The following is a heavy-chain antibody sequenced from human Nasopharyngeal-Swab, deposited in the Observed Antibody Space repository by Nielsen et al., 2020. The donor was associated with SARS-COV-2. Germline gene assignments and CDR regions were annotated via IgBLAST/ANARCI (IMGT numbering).Heavy chain of an antibody. Sequence: ASVKVSCKASGYTFTSYGISWVRQAPGQGLEWMGWISAYNGNTNYAQKLQGRVTMTTDTSTSTAYMELRSLRSDDTAVYYCARLYCGGDCSYYYYYGMDVWSQGTTVTVSS. CDR1: GYTFTSYG. CDR2: ISAYNGNT. J-gene: IGHJ6*02. V-gene: IGHV1-18*01. D-gene: IGHD2-21*02. CDR3: ARLYCGGDCSYYYYYGMDV.